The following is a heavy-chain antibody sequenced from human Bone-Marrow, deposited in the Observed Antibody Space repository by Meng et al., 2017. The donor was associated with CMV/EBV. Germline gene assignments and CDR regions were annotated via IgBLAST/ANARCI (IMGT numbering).Heavy chain of an antibody. V-gene: IGHV3-23*01. CDR1: GFTFSSYA. CDR3: ARAGSIVVVPAAMNY. J-gene: IGHJ4*02. CDR2: ISGSGGST. Sequence: GGSLRLSCAASGFTFSSYAMSWVRQAPGKGLEWVSAISGSGGSTYYADSVKGRFTISRDNSKNTLYLQMNSLRAEDTAVYYCARAGSIVVVPAAMNYWGQGTLVTVSS. D-gene: IGHD2-2*01.